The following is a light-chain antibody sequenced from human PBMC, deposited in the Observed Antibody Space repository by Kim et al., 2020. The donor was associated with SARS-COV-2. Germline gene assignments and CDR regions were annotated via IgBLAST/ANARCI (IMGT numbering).Light chain of an antibody. CDR3: QQCETFPWT. J-gene: IGKJ1*01. CDR2: DAS. Sequence: AFVGDRVTITCRASQNIDNYLAWYQHRAGSAPKLLISDASNLESGVPSRFSGSGSGTEFTLTISGLQPDDFVTYYCQQCETFPWTFGQGTKVDIK. V-gene: IGKV1-5*01. CDR1: QNIDNY.